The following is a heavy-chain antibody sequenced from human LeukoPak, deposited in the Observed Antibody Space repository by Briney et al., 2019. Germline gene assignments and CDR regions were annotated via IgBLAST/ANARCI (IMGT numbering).Heavy chain of an antibody. CDR2: IIPIFGTA. J-gene: IGHJ6*02. Sequence: GASVKVSCKASGGTFSSYAISWVRQAPGQGLEWMGGIIPIFGTANYAQKFQGRVTITADESTSTAYMELSSLRSEDTPVYYCARILPPFYSGYDFYGMDVWGQGTTVTVSS. D-gene: IGHD5-12*01. CDR1: GGTFSSYA. V-gene: IGHV1-69*01. CDR3: ARILPPFYSGYDFYGMDV.